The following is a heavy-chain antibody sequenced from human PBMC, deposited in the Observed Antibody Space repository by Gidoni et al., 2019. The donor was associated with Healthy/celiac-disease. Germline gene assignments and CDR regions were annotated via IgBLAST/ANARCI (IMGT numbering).Heavy chain of an antibody. V-gene: IGHV4-34*01. D-gene: IGHD6-13*01. CDR1: GRSFSGYY. Sequence: QVQLQQWGAGLLKPSETLSLPCAVYGRSFSGYYWSWIRQPPGKGLGWIGEIHHSGSTNYNPSLKSRVTISVDTSKNQFSLKLSSVTAADTAVYYCARGWSSSWYPHWFDPWGQGTLVTVSS. CDR2: IHHSGST. J-gene: IGHJ5*02. CDR3: ARGWSSSWYPHWFDP.